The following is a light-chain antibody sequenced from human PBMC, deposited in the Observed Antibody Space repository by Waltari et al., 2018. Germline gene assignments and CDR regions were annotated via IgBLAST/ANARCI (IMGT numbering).Light chain of an antibody. CDR1: QDIASS. V-gene: IGKV1-13*02. CDR2: DAS. CDR3: QQYDISPWT. Sequence: AIQLTQSPSSLSASVGHRITITCRASQDIASSLAWYVQKPGKAPQLLIYDASTLESGVPSRFSGSGSGTDFTLSISRLEPEDFAVYYCQQYDISPWTFGQGTKVEIK. J-gene: IGKJ1*01.